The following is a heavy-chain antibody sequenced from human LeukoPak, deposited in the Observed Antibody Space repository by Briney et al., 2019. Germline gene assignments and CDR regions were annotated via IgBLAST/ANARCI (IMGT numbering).Heavy chain of an antibody. V-gene: IGHV4-39*01. J-gene: IGHJ5*02. CDR2: NYYSGSP. Sequence: PSETLSLTCTVSGGSISSTSYYWGWIRPPPGKGLEWIESNYYSGSPYYNSSLKSRITISEATSKNRSSMPLPSVTAADTAVYSWARHSSMATRANCFDPWGQGKLVTVSS. D-gene: IGHD5-24*01. CDR1: GGSISSTSYY. CDR3: ARHSSMATRANCFDP.